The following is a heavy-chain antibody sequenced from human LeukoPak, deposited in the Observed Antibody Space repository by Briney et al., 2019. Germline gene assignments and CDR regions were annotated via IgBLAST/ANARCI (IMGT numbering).Heavy chain of an antibody. Sequence: ASVKVSCKASGYIFTTYGISWVRQAPGQGLEWMGWISGYNDDTNYAQKLQGRVTMTTDTSTSTAYMELRSLTSDDTAAYYCARDHGFSGGSYFDTFDIWGRGTMVTVSS. CDR1: GYIFTTYG. J-gene: IGHJ3*02. CDR2: ISGYNDDT. CDR3: ARDHGFSGGSYFDTFDI. V-gene: IGHV1-18*01. D-gene: IGHD1-26*01.